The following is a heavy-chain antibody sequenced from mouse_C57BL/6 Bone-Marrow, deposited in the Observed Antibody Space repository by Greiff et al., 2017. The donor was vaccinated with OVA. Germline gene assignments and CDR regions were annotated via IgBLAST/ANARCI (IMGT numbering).Heavy chain of an antibody. CDR3: ARWRLTRDY. D-gene: IGHD2-12*01. CDR2: IDPSDSYT. J-gene: IGHJ4*01. CDR1: GYTFTSYW. V-gene: IGHV1-69*01. Sequence: VQLQQPGAELVMPGASVKLSCKASGYTFTSYWMHWVKQRPGQGLEWIGEIDPSDSYTNYNQKFKGKSTLTVAKSSSTAYMQLSSLTSEDSAVYSCARWRLTRDYWGQVTSVTVSS.